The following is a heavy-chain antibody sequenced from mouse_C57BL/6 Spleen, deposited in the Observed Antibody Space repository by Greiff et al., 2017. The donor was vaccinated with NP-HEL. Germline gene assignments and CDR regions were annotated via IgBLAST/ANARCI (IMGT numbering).Heavy chain of an antibody. V-gene: IGHV1-26*01. CDR2: INPNNGGT. CDR1: GYTFTDYY. D-gene: IGHD1-1*01. J-gene: IGHJ2*01. Sequence: VQLQQSGPELVKPGASVKISCKASGYTFTDYYMNWVKQSHGKSLEWIGDINPNNGGTSYNQKFKGKATLTVDKSSSTAYMELRSLTSEDSAVYYCARRGSSYIDYWGQGTTLTVSS. CDR3: ARRGSSYIDY.